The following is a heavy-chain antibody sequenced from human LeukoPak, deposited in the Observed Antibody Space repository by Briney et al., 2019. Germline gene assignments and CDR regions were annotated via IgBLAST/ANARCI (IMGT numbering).Heavy chain of an antibody. D-gene: IGHD6-13*01. V-gene: IGHV5-51*03. J-gene: IGHJ5*02. CDR1: GYSFTSYW. CDR3: ARRRTAAGTYNWFDP. CDR2: IYPGDSDI. Sequence: GESLKISCKGSGYSFTSYWIGWVRQMPGKGLEWMGIIYPGDSDIRYSPSFQGQVTISADKSIRTAYLQWSSLKASDTAMYYCARRRTAAGTYNWFDPWGQGTLVTVSS.